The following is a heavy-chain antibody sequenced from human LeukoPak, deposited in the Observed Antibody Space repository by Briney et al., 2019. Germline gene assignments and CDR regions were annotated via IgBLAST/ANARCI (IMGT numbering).Heavy chain of an antibody. V-gene: IGHV4-61*02. D-gene: IGHD6-13*01. Sequence: PSETLSLTCTVSGGSISSGSYYWNWIRQPAGKGLEWIGRIYTSGSTNYNPSLKSRVTISVDTSKNQFSLKLSSVTAADTAVYYCARDLSSSWSYNWFDPWGQGTLVTVSS. CDR1: GGSISSGSYY. CDR2: IYTSGST. J-gene: IGHJ5*02. CDR3: ARDLSSSWSYNWFDP.